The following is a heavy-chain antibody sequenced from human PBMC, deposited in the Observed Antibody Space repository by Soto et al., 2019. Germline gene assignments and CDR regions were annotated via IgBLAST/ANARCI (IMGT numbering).Heavy chain of an antibody. Sequence: QGQLQESGPGLVKPSETLSLTCTVSGGSVSSGSYYWSWIRQPPGKGLEWIAYIYHSGSTNYNPSLKSRVTKSVDTSKNQVSLKLSSVTAADTAVYYCAIGGYYEYFQHWGQGTLVTVSS. CDR2: IYHSGST. D-gene: IGHD5-18*01. CDR1: GGSVSSGSYY. CDR3: AIGGYYEYFQH. V-gene: IGHV4-61*01. J-gene: IGHJ1*01.